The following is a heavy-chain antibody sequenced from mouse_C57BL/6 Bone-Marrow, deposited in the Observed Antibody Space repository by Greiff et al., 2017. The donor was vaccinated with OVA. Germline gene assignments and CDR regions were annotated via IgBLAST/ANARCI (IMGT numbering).Heavy chain of an antibody. D-gene: IGHD2-2*01. Sequence: EVMLVESGGDLVKPGGSLKLSCAASGFTFSSYGMSWVRQTPDKRLEWVATISSGGSYTYYPDSVKGRFTISRDNAKNTLYLQMSSLKSEDTAMYYCARHTMVKVFDYWGQGTTLTVSS. V-gene: IGHV5-6*01. J-gene: IGHJ2*01. CDR2: ISSGGSYT. CDR1: GFTFSSYG. CDR3: ARHTMVKVFDY.